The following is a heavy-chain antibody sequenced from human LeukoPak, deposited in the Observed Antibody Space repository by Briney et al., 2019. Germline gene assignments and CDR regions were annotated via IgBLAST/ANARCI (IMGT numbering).Heavy chain of an antibody. Sequence: ASVKVSCKASGYTFTGYYMHWVRQAPGQGLEWMGWINPNSGGTNYAQKFQGRVTMTRDTSISTAYMELSRLRSDDTAVYYCARVFSDFWSGYIFDYWGQGTLVTVSS. D-gene: IGHD3-3*01. CDR1: GYTFTGYY. CDR2: INPNSGGT. J-gene: IGHJ4*02. CDR3: ARVFSDFWSGYIFDY. V-gene: IGHV1-2*02.